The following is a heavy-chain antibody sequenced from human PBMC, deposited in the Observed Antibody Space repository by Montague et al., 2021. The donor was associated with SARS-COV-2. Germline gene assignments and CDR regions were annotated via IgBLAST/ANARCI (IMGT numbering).Heavy chain of an antibody. V-gene: IGHV4-39*07. J-gene: IGHJ4*02. D-gene: IGHD3-3*01. CDR2: IYYDGST. CDR1: GDSIRSSGYY. Sequence: SETLSLTCTVAGDSIRSSGYYWSWIRQPPGRGLEWIGSIYYDGSTYYNPSFKSRVTISVDTSKTQFSLKLSSVTAADTAVYYCAGRVRRAVGSGAIDYWGQGTLVTVSS. CDR3: AGRVRRAVGSGAIDY.